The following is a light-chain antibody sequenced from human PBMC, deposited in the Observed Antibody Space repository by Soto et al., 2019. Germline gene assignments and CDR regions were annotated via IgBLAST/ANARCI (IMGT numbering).Light chain of an antibody. V-gene: IGKV3-11*01. J-gene: IGKJ5*01. CDR2: DAV. CDR3: QQRSTWPPIT. CDR1: QSVSSY. Sequence: EIVLTQSPATLSLSPGESATLSCRTSQSVSSYLAWYQQKPGQAPRLLISDAVNRATGIPARFSGSGSGTDFTLTISSLEPEDFAGYYCQQRSTWPPITFGQGTRLEIK.